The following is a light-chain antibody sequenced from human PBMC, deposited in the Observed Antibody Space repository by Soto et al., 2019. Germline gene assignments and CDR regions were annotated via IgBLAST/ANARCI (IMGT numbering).Light chain of an antibody. CDR2: VAS. V-gene: IGKV3-15*01. CDR3: PQYNVWPLT. CDR1: QSVSSN. J-gene: IGKJ4*01. Sequence: EIVMTQSPATLSVSPGERATLSCRASQSVSSNLAWYQQKPGQTPKLLIYVASTRATGIPARFSGSESGTEFTLTISSLQSEDFAVYYCPQYNVWPLTFGGGTKVEFK.